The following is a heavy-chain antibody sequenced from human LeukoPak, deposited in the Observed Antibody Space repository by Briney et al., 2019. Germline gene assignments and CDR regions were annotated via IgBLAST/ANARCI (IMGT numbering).Heavy chain of an antibody. CDR2: IRGSGGST. J-gene: IGHJ4*02. Sequence: PGGSLRLSCAASGFTFSSYAMSWVRQAPGKGLEWVSAIRGSGGSTYYADSVKGRFTTSRDNSKNTLYLQMNSLRAEDTAVYYCAKSGWLQSYFDYWGQGTLVTVSS. CDR3: AKSGWLQSYFDY. CDR1: GFTFSSYA. D-gene: IGHD5-24*01. V-gene: IGHV3-23*01.